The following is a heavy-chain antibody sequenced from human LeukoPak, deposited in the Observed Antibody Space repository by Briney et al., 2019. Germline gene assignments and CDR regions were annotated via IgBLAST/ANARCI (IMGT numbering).Heavy chain of an antibody. CDR1: GFTFSTYV. CDR2: ITGDGGYT. V-gene: IGHV3-64*01. Sequence: GALKLSCATSGFTFSTYVMQWVRQAPGKGLEYVSAITGDGGYTYYANSVKGRFTISRDNSKKTLYLQMGSLRADDMAVYYCARVSTNDRRNAFDIWGQGTMVTVSS. CDR3: ARVSTNDRRNAFDI. D-gene: IGHD2-8*01. J-gene: IGHJ3*02.